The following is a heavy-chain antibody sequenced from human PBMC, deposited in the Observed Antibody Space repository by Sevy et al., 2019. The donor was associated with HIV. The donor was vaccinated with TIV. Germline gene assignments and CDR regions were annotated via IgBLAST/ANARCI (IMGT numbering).Heavy chain of an antibody. Sequence: GGSLRLSCTASGFAFGDYAMSWFSQAPGKGLEWVAFIRRNSYEPYGGTTEYAASVKGRFTISRDDSKSIAYLQMNSMKTEDTAFYYCTRALATVVTPEYYFDYWGQGTLVTVSS. D-gene: IGHD4-17*01. CDR3: TRALATVVTPEYYFDY. CDR2: IRRNSYEPYGGTT. V-gene: IGHV3-49*03. CDR1: GFAFGDYA. J-gene: IGHJ4*02.